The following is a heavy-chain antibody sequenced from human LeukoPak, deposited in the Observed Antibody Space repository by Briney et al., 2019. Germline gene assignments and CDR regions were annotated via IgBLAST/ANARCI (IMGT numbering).Heavy chain of an antibody. J-gene: IGHJ5*02. D-gene: IGHD3-16*01. Sequence: TGGSLRLSCAASGFTFSSYSMNWVRQAPGKGLEWVSGISWNSGSIGYADSVKGRFTISRDNAKNSLYLQMNSLRAEDTALYYCAKGHSGGVYNWFDPWGQGTLVTVSS. CDR1: GFTFSSYS. V-gene: IGHV3-9*01. CDR2: ISWNSGSI. CDR3: AKGHSGGVYNWFDP.